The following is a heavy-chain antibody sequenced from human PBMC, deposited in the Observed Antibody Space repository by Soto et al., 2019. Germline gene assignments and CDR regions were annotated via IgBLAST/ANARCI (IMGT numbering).Heavy chain of an antibody. CDR1: GYSFPYFW. Sequence: GESLKISCEASGYSFPYFWIGWVRQMPGKGLEWVGIILPRDSDSRYSPSFEGRVTISADNSISTAYLQWSSLTASDTAMYYCVRHTNGYNPLEYWGRGTLVTSPQ. J-gene: IGHJ4*02. V-gene: IGHV5-51*01. D-gene: IGHD5-12*01. CDR2: ILPRDSDS. CDR3: VRHTNGYNPLEY.